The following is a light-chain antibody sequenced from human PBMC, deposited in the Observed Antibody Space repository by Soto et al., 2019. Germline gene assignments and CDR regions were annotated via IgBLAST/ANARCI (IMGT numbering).Light chain of an antibody. CDR3: QQYNNWPYT. V-gene: IGKV3-15*01. CDR1: QSVGSN. J-gene: IGKJ2*01. CDR2: GAS. Sequence: DIVMTQSPATLSVSPGERVSLSCRASQSVGSNLAWYQQTAGQAPRLLIYGASTRATGIPARFSGSGSATEFTLTISSLQSEDFAVYSCQQYNNWPYTFGQGTKLEIK.